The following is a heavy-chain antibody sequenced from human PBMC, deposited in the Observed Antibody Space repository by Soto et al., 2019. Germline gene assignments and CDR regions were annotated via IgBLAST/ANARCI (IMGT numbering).Heavy chain of an antibody. CDR2: TYYRSKWYN. V-gene: IGHV6-1*01. D-gene: IGHD2-15*01. CDR1: GDSVSSNSAA. CDR3: ARDQCSGGSCYFDYYYGMDV. J-gene: IGHJ6*02. Sequence: PSQTLSLTCAISGDSVSSNSAAWNWIRQSPSRGLEWLGRTYYRSKWYNDYAVSVKSRITINPDTSKNQFSLQLNSVTPEDTAVYYCARDQCSGGSCYFDYYYGMDVWGQGTTVTVSS.